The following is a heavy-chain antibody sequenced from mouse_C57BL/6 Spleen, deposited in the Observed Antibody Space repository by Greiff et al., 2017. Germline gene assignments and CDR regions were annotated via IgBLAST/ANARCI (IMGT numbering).Heavy chain of an antibody. J-gene: IGHJ4*01. CDR1: GFTFSDYY. V-gene: IGHV5-16*01. CDR3: ARGGYGSLYAMDY. Sequence: EVQLVESEGGLVQPGSSMKLSCTASGFTFSDYYMAWVRQVPEKGLEWVANINYDGSSTYYLDSLKSRFIISRDNAKNILYLQMSSLKSGDTATYYCARGGYGSLYAMDYWGQGTSVTVSS. CDR2: INYDGSST. D-gene: IGHD1-1*01.